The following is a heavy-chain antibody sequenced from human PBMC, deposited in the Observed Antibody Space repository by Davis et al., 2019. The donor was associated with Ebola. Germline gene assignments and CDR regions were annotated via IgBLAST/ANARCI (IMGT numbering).Heavy chain of an antibody. J-gene: IGHJ6*02. CDR2: ISWDGGST. D-gene: IGHD6-6*01. Sequence: GESLKISCAASGFTFDDYTMHWVRQAPGKGLEWVSLISWDGGSTYYADSVKGRFTISRDNSKNSLYLQMNSLRTEDTALYYCAKDLQAREYSSSSRKVYYYYGMDVWGQGTTVTVSS. CDR1: GFTFDDYT. CDR3: AKDLQAREYSSSSRKVYYYYGMDV. V-gene: IGHV3-43*01.